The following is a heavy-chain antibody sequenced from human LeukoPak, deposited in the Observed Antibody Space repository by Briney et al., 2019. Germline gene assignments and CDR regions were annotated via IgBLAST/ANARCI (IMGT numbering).Heavy chain of an antibody. CDR1: GGSISSYY. J-gene: IGHJ3*02. CDR3: AGGIAVAGRLGAFDI. CDR2: IYYSGST. Sequence: SETLSLTCTVSGGSISSYYWSWIRQPPGKGLEWIGYIYYSGSTNYNPSLKSRDTISVDTSKNQFSLKLSSVTAADTAVYYCAGGIAVAGRLGAFDIWGQGTMVTVSS. D-gene: IGHD6-19*01. V-gene: IGHV4-59*12.